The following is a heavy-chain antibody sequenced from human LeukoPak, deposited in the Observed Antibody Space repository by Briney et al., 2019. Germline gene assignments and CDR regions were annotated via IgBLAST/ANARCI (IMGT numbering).Heavy chain of an antibody. CDR2: LFYSGNT. J-gene: IGHJ4*02. V-gene: IGHV4-59*08. CDR3: ARGSSPFDY. Sequence: PSETLSLTCTVSGGSISSYYWSWIRQPPGKGLEWIGSLFYSGNTNYNPTLKSRVTISLDTSKNQVSLKLSSVTAADTAVYYCARGSSPFDYWGQGTLVTVSS. CDR1: GGSISSYY.